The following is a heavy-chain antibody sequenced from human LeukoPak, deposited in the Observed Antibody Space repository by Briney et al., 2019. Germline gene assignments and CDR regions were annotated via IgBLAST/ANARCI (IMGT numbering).Heavy chain of an antibody. Sequence: SETLSLTCAVYGGSFSGYYWRWIRQPPGKGLEWIGEIKHSGSTNYNPSPKSRVTISVNTSKNQISLKQSSVTAADTAVYYCASVAAGREATMIPFDPWGQGTLVTVSS. J-gene: IGHJ5*02. CDR2: IKHSGST. D-gene: IGHD3-22*01. V-gene: IGHV4-34*01. CDR3: ASVAAGREATMIPFDP. CDR1: GGSFSGYY.